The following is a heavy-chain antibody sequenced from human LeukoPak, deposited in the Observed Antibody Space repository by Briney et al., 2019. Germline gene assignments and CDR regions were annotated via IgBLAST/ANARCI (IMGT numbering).Heavy chain of an antibody. CDR2: INPSGGST. V-gene: IGHV1-46*01. Sequence: ASVKVSCKASGYTFTSYYMHWVRQAPGQGLEWMGIINPSGGSTSYAQKFQGRVTMTRDMSTSTVYMELSSLRSEDTAVCYCAREVTRDTNWFDPWGQGTLVTVSS. J-gene: IGHJ5*02. D-gene: IGHD3-10*01. CDR3: AREVTRDTNWFDP. CDR1: GYTFTSYY.